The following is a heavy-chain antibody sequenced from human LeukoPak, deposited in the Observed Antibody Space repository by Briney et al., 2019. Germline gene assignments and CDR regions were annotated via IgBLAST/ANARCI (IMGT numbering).Heavy chain of an antibody. D-gene: IGHD5-18*01. CDR1: GGSISSYY. J-gene: IGHJ4*02. V-gene: IGHV4-59*05. Sequence: SETLSLTCTVSGGSISSYYWNSIRQPPAKGLEWTGRIYYSGSTYSNPSRQSRVTISVDTSKNQFSLKLNSVTAADTAVYYCARVDGYSYGSFDDWAQGILVIVSS. CDR3: ARVDGYSYGSFDD. CDR2: IYYSGST.